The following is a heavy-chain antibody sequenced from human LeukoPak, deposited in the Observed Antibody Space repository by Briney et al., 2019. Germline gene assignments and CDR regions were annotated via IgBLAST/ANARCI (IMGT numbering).Heavy chain of an antibody. Sequence: GGSLRLSCAASGFTFSSYAMSWVRQAPGKGLEWVSAISGSGGSTHYADSVKGRFTISRDNSKSTLYLQMNSLRAEDTAVYYCAKEWYYDSSGYYYPYFDYWGQGTLVTVSS. V-gene: IGHV3-23*01. CDR3: AKEWYYDSSGYYYPYFDY. CDR2: ISGSGGST. D-gene: IGHD3-22*01. CDR1: GFTFSSYA. J-gene: IGHJ4*02.